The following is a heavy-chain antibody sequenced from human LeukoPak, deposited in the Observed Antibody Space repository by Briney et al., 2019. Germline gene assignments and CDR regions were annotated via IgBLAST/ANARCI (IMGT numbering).Heavy chain of an antibody. CDR3: AKLSSYYDFWSGYISFDY. J-gene: IGHJ4*02. V-gene: IGHV3-23*01. Sequence: GGSLRLSCAASGFTFSSYAMSWVRQAPGKGLEWVSAISGSGGSTYYADSVKGRFTISRDNSKNTLYLQMNSLRAEDTAVYYCAKLSSYYDFWSGYISFDYWGQGTLVTVPS. CDR2: ISGSGGST. CDR1: GFTFSSYA. D-gene: IGHD3-3*01.